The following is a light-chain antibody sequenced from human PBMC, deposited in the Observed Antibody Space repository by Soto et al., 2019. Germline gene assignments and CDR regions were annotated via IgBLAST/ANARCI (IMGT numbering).Light chain of an antibody. V-gene: IGKV3-15*01. CDR3: QQYYNLWT. J-gene: IGKJ1*01. Sequence: EIVMTQSPATLSVSPGERATLSCRASQSVSSNLAWYQQNPGQAPRLLIYGASTRATGIPARVSGSGSGTEFTLTISIPRSEDFAVYDCQQYYNLWTFGQGTKVEIK. CDR2: GAS. CDR1: QSVSSN.